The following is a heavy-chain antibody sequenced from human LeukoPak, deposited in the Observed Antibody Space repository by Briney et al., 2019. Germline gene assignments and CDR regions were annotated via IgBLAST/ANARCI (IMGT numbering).Heavy chain of an antibody. J-gene: IGHJ5*02. CDR2: ISGSGART. CDR3: VKSPGGNHDGGWFDP. Sequence: GGSLRLSCAASGFTFSSYGMSWVRQAPGKGLEWVSAISGSGARTYYADSVKGRFTISRDNSKNTLYLQMNSLRAEDTAVYYCVKSPGGNHDGGWFDPWGQGTLVTVSS. CDR1: GFTFSSYG. V-gene: IGHV3-23*01. D-gene: IGHD3-16*01.